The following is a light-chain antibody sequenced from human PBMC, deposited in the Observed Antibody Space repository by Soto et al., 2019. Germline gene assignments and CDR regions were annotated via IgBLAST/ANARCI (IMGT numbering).Light chain of an antibody. CDR1: SSNVGSYNL. J-gene: IGLJ1*01. CDR3: CSFATGSTYV. V-gene: IGLV2-23*01. Sequence: QYALTRPGSESGSPGRSITISCTGTSSNVGSYNLVSWYQQHPGKAPKLLIYEGSKRPSGVSHRFSGSKSGNTASLTVSGLQAEDEADYYCCSFATGSTYVFGTGTKVTVL. CDR2: EGS.